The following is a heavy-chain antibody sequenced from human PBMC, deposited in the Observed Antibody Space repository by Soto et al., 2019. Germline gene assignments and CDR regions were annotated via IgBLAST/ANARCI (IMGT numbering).Heavy chain of an antibody. J-gene: IGHJ3*02. CDR1: GYTFTSYG. V-gene: IGHV1-18*01. CDR3: AGGTLRFLEWLFGGAFDI. D-gene: IGHD3-3*01. Sequence: ASVKVSFKASGYTFTSYGISWLRQAPGQGLEWMGWISAYNGNTNYAQKLQGRVTMTTDTSTSTAYMELRSLRSDDTAVYYCAGGTLRFLEWLFGGAFDIWGQGTMVTVSS. CDR2: ISAYNGNT.